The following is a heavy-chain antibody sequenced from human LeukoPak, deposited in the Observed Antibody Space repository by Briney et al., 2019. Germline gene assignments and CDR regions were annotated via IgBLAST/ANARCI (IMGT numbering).Heavy chain of an antibody. CDR3: ARAGYFDRHESWGFDY. V-gene: IGHV3-7*01. D-gene: IGHD3-9*01. CDR1: GFTFSSYW. CDR2: IKQDGSEK. Sequence: GGSLRLSCAASGFTFSSYWMSWVRQAPGKGLEWVANIKQDGSEKYYVDSVKGRFTISRDNAKNSLYRQMNSLRAEDTAVYYCARAGYFDRHESWGFDYWGQGTLVTVSS. J-gene: IGHJ4*02.